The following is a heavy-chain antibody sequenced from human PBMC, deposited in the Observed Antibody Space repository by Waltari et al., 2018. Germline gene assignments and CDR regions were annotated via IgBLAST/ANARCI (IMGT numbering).Heavy chain of an antibody. CDR2: IYYSGST. CDR3: ARGVQLRGHTNWFDP. V-gene: IGHV4-59*01. CDR1: GGSISSYY. D-gene: IGHD2-2*01. J-gene: IGHJ5*02. Sequence: QVQLQESGPGLVKPSETLSLTCTVSGGSISSYYWSWIRQPPGKGLEWIGYIYYSGSTSYNPSLKSRVTISVDTSKNQFSLKLSSVTAADTAVYYCARGVQLRGHTNWFDPWGQGTLVTVSS.